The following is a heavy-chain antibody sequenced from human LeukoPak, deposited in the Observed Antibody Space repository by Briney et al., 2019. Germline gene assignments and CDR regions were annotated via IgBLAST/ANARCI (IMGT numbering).Heavy chain of an antibody. CDR3: ARSFGSGSYFFDY. V-gene: IGHV4-61*01. Sequence: SETLSLTCTVSGGSVSSGSYYWSWIRQPPGKGLEWIGYIYYSGSTNYNPSLKSRVTISVDTSRNQFSLKLSSVTAADTAVYYCARSFGSGSYFFDYWGQATLVTVSS. CDR2: IYYSGST. D-gene: IGHD3-10*01. J-gene: IGHJ4*02. CDR1: GGSVSSGSYY.